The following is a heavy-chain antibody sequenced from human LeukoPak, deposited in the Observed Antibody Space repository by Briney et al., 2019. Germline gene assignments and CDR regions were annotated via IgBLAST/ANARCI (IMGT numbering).Heavy chain of an antibody. CDR1: GYTFFTHG. CDR2: ISPYDGST. J-gene: IGHJ4*02. CDR3: ARDKAPRYTYGLGH. Sequence: ASVKVSCKASGYTFFTHGITGVEQPPGQGLEWMGWISPYDGSTNFAQNLQGRVTMTTDTITSTDFMELRSLRFEDTALYYCARDKAPRYTYGLGHWGQGTLVTVSS. D-gene: IGHD5-18*01. V-gene: IGHV1-18*01.